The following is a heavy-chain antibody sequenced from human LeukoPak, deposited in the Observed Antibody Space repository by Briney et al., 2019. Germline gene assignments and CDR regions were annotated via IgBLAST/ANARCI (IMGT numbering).Heavy chain of an antibody. Sequence: GGFLRLSCAASGFPFSSYWMSWVRRAPGKGLEWVANIKQDGSEKYYVDSVKGRFTISRDNAKNSLYLQMNSLRAEDTAVYYCAREGRKSEVGATFILDYWGQGTLVTVSS. CDR1: GFPFSSYW. D-gene: IGHD1-26*01. V-gene: IGHV3-7*01. J-gene: IGHJ4*02. CDR3: AREGRKSEVGATFILDY. CDR2: IKQDGSEK.